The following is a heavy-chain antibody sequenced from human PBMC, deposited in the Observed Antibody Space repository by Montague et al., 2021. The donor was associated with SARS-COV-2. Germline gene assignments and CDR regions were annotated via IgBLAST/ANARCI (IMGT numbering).Heavy chain of an antibody. CDR1: YGSFSGYY. V-gene: IGHV4-34*01. CDR3: ARGSSFVTIFGVVITDPLFDY. Sequence: SETLSLTCTVYYGSFSGYYWSWIRQPPGKGLEWIGEINHSGSTNYNPSLKSRVTISVDTSKNQFSLKLSSVTAADTAVYYCARGSSFVTIFGVVITDPLFDYWGQGTLVTVAS. CDR2: INHSGST. D-gene: IGHD3-3*01. J-gene: IGHJ4*02.